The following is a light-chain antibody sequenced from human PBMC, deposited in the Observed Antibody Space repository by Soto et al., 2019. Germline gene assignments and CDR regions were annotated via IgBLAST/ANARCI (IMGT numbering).Light chain of an antibody. CDR2: DAS. V-gene: IGKV1-5*01. CDR3: QQYGSSPRWT. CDR1: QTISGW. J-gene: IGKJ1*01. Sequence: DIQMTQSPSTLSASVGDGVTITCRASQTISGWLAWYQQRPGKAPKLLISDASSLRSGVPSRFSGSGSGTDFTLTISRLEPEDFAVYYCQQYGSSPRWTFGQGTKVDIK.